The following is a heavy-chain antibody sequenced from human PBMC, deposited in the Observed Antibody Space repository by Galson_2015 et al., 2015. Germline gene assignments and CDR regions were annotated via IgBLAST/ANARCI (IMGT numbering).Heavy chain of an antibody. CDR2: IYPGDSDT. D-gene: IGHD2-21*01. Sequence: QSGAEVKKPGESLKISCKTSGYSFTKHWIGWVRQTPGKGLEWMGIIYPGDSDTRYSPSFQGQVTISADKSISTAYLQWSTLRTSDTAMYYCARFYAEGEGDYWGQGTQVTVST. J-gene: IGHJ4*02. CDR3: ARFYAEGEGDY. V-gene: IGHV5-51*01. CDR1: GYSFTKHW.